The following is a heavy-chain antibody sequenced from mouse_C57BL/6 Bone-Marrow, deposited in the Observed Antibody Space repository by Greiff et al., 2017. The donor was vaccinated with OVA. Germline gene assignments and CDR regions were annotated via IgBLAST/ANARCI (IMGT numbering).Heavy chain of an antibody. J-gene: IGHJ2*01. CDR1: GYAFTKYL. CDR3: ARMVYYGLFDY. Sequence: QVQLQQSGAELVRPGTSVKVSCKASGYAFTKYLIEWVKQRPGQGLEWIGVINPGSGGTNYNEKFKGKATLTADKSSSTAYIQLSSLTSEDSAVYFCARMVYYGLFDYWGQGTTLTVSS. V-gene: IGHV1-54*01. CDR2: INPGSGGT. D-gene: IGHD1-2*01.